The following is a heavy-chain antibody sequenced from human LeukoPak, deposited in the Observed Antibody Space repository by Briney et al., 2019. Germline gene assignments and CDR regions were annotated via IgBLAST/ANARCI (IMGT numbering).Heavy chain of an antibody. Sequence: GGSLRLSCAASGFTFSNYGMHRVRQAPGKGLEWVAFIRYDGSNKYYADSVKGRFTISRDNSKNTLYLQMNSLRAEDTAVYYCAKDNLAYGSGPSAFDIWGQGTMVTVSS. D-gene: IGHD3-10*01. J-gene: IGHJ3*02. CDR1: GFTFSNYG. V-gene: IGHV3-30*02. CDR2: IRYDGSNK. CDR3: AKDNLAYGSGPSAFDI.